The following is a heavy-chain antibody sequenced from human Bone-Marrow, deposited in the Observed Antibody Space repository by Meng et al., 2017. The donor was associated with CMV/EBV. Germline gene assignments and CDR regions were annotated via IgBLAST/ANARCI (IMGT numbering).Heavy chain of an antibody. Sequence: GESLKISCAASGFTFSDYYMDWVRQAPGKGLEWVGRTRNKANSYTTEYAASVKGRFIVSRDESKNSLYLQMNSLKTEDTAVYYCARSCSRTSCYTGDYWGQGTLVAFSS. CDR3: ARSCSRTSCYTGDY. J-gene: IGHJ4*02. CDR2: TRNKANSYTT. CDR1: GFTFSDYY. V-gene: IGHV3-72*01. D-gene: IGHD2-2*02.